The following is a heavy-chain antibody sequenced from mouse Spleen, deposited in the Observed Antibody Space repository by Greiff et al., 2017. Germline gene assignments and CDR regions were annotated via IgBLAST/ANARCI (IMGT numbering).Heavy chain of an antibody. D-gene: IGHD2-5*01. CDR3: ARSNSNLYYYAMDY. CDR2: IYPGSGNT. CDR1: GYSFTSYY. V-gene: IGHV1-66*01. Sequence: QVQLQQSGPELVKPGASVKISCKASGYSFTSYYIHWVKQRPGQGLEWIGWIYPGSGNTKYNEKFKGKATLTADTSSSTAYMQLSSLTSEDSAVYYCARSNSNLYYYAMDYWGQGTSVTVSS. J-gene: IGHJ4*01.